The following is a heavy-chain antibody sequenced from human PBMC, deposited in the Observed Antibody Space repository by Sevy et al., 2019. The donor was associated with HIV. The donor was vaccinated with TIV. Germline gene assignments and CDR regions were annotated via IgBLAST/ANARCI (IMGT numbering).Heavy chain of an antibody. CDR1: GFTFSSYW. Sequence: GGSLRLSCAASGFTFSSYWMHWVRQGLGKGLVWVSRTNSDGSSTSYADSVKGRFTVSRDNSKNTLYAQMNSLRAKDTAVYYCAKDHNLWSEGGFLHHWGQGTLVTVSS. J-gene: IGHJ1*01. CDR3: AKDHNLWSEGGFLHH. V-gene: IGHV3-74*01. CDR2: TNSDGSST. D-gene: IGHD3-10*01.